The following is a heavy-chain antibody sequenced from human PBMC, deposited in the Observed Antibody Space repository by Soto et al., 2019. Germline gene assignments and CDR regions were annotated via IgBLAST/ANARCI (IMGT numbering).Heavy chain of an antibody. D-gene: IGHD3-10*01. CDR3: GRSVRGHVVKYFDY. CDR2: THYRSKWYN. CDR1: GDTVSSNSAA. Sequence: QVPLQQSGPGLVKPSQTLSLTCAISGDTVSSNSAAWNWIRQSPSRGLEWLGRTHYRSKWYNDYAVSVKSRITINPDTSKNQFSLQLNSVTPEDTAVYYCGRSVRGHVVKYFDYWGQGTLVTVSS. V-gene: IGHV6-1*01. J-gene: IGHJ4*02.